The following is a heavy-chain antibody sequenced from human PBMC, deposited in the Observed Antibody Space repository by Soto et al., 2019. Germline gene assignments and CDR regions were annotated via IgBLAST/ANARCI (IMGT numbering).Heavy chain of an antibody. CDR1: GFTFSTYG. V-gene: IGHV3-30*02. D-gene: IGHD5-18*01. CDR3: AKEGLRGYSYGQIDY. Sequence: GGSLRLSCAASGFTFSTYGMHWVRQAPGKGLEWVAVIWYDGSNKYYVDSVKGRFTISRDNSKNTLYLQMNSLRAEDTAVYYCAKEGLRGYSYGQIDYWGQGTLVTVSS. CDR2: IWYDGSNK. J-gene: IGHJ4*02.